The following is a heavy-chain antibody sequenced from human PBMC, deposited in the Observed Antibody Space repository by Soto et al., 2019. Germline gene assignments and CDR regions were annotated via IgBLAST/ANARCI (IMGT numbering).Heavy chain of an antibody. Sequence: PSETLSLTCTVSGGTISSGGYYWSWIRQHPGKGLEWIGYIYYSGSTYYNPSLKSRVTISVDTSKNQFSLKLSSVTAADTAVYYCARATYGDYAFDYWGQGTLVTVSS. V-gene: IGHV4-31*03. D-gene: IGHD4-17*01. CDR1: GGTISSGGYY. CDR2: IYYSGST. J-gene: IGHJ4*02. CDR3: ARATYGDYAFDY.